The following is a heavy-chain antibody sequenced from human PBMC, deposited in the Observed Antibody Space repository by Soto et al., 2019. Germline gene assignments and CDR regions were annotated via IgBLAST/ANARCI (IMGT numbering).Heavy chain of an antibody. Sequence: LQSGGGVVQPGESLRLSCAASGFSLRDHALSWVRQAAGGGLEWVSGISGSEDRTNYADFVRGRFIISKDRAKNTLYLDMSGLRVDETAVYFCGRTYTGGWGQGTLVSVSS. J-gene: IGHJ4*02. D-gene: IGHD3-10*01. CDR1: GFSLRDHA. V-gene: IGHV3-23*01. CDR2: ISGSEDRT. CDR3: GRTYTGG.